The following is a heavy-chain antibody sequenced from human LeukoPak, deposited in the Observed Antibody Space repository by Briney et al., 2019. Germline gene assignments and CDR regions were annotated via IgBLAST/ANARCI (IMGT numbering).Heavy chain of an antibody. D-gene: IGHD2-21*02. J-gene: IGHJ4*02. CDR2: ISWNSGSI. V-gene: IGHV3-9*01. CDR3: AKSSGDYYFDY. CDR1: GFTFDDYG. Sequence: QAGGSLRLSCAASGFTFDDYGMSWVRQAPGKGLEWVSGISWNSGSIGYADSVKGRFTISRDNAKNSLYLQMNSLRAEDTALYYCAKSSGDYYFDYWGQGTLVTVSS.